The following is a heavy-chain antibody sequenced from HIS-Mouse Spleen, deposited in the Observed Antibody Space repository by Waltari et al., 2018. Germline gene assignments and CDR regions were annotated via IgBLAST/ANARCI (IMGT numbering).Heavy chain of an antibody. Sequence: QVQLVESGGGVVQPGRSLRLSCAASGFTFSSYAMHWVRQAPGKGREWVTVISYNRSNKYYADSVKGRFTISRDNSKNTLYLQMNSLRAEDTAVYYCARGFRWHDAFDIWGQGTMVTVSS. D-gene: IGHD2-15*01. CDR2: ISYNRSNK. CDR3: ARGFRWHDAFDI. CDR1: GFTFSSYA. V-gene: IGHV3-30-3*01. J-gene: IGHJ3*02.